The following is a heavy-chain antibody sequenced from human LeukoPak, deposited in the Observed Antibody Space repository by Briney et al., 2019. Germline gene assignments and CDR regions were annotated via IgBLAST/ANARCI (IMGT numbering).Heavy chain of an antibody. CDR1: GGSISSSSYY. CDR2: IYYSGSP. D-gene: IGHD3-10*01. CDR3: ARLGGSGSYFDY. V-gene: IGHV4-39*01. Sequence: SETLSLTCTVSGGSISSSSYYWGWIRQPPGKGLEWIGSIYYSGSPYYNPSLKSRVTISVDTSKNQFSLKLSSVTAADTAVYYRARLGGSGSYFDYWGQGTLVTVSS. J-gene: IGHJ4*02.